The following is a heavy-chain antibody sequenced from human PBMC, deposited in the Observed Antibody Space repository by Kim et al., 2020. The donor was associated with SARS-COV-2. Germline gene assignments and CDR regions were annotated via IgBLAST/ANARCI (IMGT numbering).Heavy chain of an antibody. V-gene: IGHV3-15*01. D-gene: IGHD3-10*01. CDR1: GFTFSNAW. J-gene: IGHJ5*02. Sequence: GGSLRLSCAASGFTFSNAWMSWVRQAPGKGLEWVGRIKSKTDGGTTDYAAPVKGRFTISRDDSKNTLYLQMNSLKTEDTAVYYCTTALAYTMVRGVITGDWFDPWGQGTLVTVSS. CDR3: TTALAYTMVRGVITGDWFDP. CDR2: IKSKTDGGTT.